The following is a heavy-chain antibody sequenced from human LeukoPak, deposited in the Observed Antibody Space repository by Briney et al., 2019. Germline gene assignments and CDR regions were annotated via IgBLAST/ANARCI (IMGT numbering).Heavy chain of an antibody. J-gene: IGHJ2*01. V-gene: IGHV4-59*08. D-gene: IGHD2/OR15-2a*01. CDR3: ARRLGIPNSFRYFDL. CDR2: IYYSGST. CDR1: GDSISSYY. Sequence: SETLSLTCTVSGDSISSYYWSWIRQPPGKGLEWIGYIYYSGSTYYNPSLKSRVTISVDTSKNQSSLKLSSVTAADTAVYYCARRLGIPNSFRYFDLWGRGTLVTVSS.